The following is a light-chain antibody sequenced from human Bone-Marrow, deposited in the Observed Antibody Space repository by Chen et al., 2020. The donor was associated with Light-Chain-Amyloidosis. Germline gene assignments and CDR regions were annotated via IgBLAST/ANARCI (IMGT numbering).Light chain of an antibody. J-gene: IGLJ2*01. CDR3: QSADSSGTYEVI. Sequence: SYELTQPPSVSVSPGQAARITCSGDDLPTKYAYWYQQKPGRDPVLGIHRDTERPSGISERFSGSSTGTTATLTISGVQAEDEADYHCQSADSSGTYEVIFGGGTKLTVL. CDR2: RDT. V-gene: IGLV3-25*03. CDR1: DLPTKY.